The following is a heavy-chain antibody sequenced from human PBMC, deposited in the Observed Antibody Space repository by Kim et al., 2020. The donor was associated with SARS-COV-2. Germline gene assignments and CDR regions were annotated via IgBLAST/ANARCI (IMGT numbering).Heavy chain of an antibody. CDR2: INHSGST. D-gene: IGHD3-16*02. V-gene: IGHV4-34*01. CDR3: ASWSYYDYIWGSYRHDAFDI. CDR1: GGSFSGYY. J-gene: IGHJ3*02. Sequence: SETLSLTCAVYGGSFSGYYWSWIRQPPGKGLEWIGEINHSGSTNYNPSLKSRVTISVDTSKNQFSLKLSSVTAADTAVYYCASWSYYDYIWGSYRHDAFDIWGQGTMVTVSS.